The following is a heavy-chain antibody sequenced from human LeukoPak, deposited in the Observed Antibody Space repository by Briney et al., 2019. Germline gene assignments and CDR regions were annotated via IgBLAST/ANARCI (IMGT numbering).Heavy chain of an antibody. J-gene: IGHJ4*02. V-gene: IGHV3-30*18. CDR3: AKDAREWFGELLGIDY. CDR1: GVTFSSYG. CDR2: ISYDGSNK. Sequence: GGSLRLSCAASGVTFSSYGMHWVRQAPGKGLEWVAVISYDGSNKYYADSVKGRFTISRDNSRNTLYLQMNSLRAEDTAVYYCAKDAREWFGELLGIDYWGQGTLVTVSS. D-gene: IGHD3-10*01.